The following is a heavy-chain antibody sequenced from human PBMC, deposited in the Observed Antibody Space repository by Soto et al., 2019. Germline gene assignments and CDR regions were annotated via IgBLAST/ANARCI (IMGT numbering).Heavy chain of an antibody. J-gene: IGHJ2*01. D-gene: IGHD2-2*01. CDR2: ISGSGGAT. CDR1: GFTFSSYA. V-gene: IGHV3-23*01. Sequence: EVQLLESGGGLVQPGGSLSLSCAASGFTFSSYAMSRVRQTPGKGLEWVAGISGSGGATYYADAVKGRLTISRDNSNNTLYLQMNGLRAEDTAVYYCAKDLVPPVSSHYPYWYFDVWGRGTLITVSS. CDR3: AKDLVPPVSSHYPYWYFDV.